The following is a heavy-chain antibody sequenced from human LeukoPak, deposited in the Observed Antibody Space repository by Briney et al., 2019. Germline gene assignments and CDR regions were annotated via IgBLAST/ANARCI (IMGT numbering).Heavy chain of an antibody. CDR3: ASRAPRDNYDRYLPIDY. J-gene: IGHJ4*02. Sequence: PSGTLSLTCAVTGASIGNSNWWTWVRQPPGKGLEWIGEIYHSGSTNYKTSLKSRATISVDKSKNQFSLKLNSVTAADTAVYYCASRAPRDNYDRYLPIDYWGQGTLVTVSS. V-gene: IGHV4-4*02. CDR1: GASIGNSNW. CDR2: IYHSGST. D-gene: IGHD3-22*01.